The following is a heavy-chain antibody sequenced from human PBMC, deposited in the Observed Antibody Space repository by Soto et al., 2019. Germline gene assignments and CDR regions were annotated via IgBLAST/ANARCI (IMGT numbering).Heavy chain of an antibody. V-gene: IGHV1-2*04. CDR2: INPNSGGT. Sequence: ASVKVSCKASGYTFTGYYMHWVRQAPGQGLEWMGWINPNSGGTNYAQKFQGWVTMTRDTSISTAYMELSRLRSDDTAVYYCARGQDYYYYHGMDVWGQGTTVTVSS. CDR3: ARGQDYYYYHGMDV. CDR1: GYTFTGYY. J-gene: IGHJ6*02.